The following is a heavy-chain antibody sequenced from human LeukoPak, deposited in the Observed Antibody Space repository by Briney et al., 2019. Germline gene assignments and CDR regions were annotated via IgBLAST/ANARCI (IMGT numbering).Heavy chain of an antibody. D-gene: IGHD3-16*02. V-gene: IGHV4-59*12. CDR2: IYYSGST. Sequence: SETLSLTCSVSGGSINIYYWSWIRQPPGEGLEWIGYIYYSGSTNYNPSLKSRVTISVDTSKNQFSLKLSSVTAADTAVYYCARGGRWGSYRYGFYFDYWGQGTLVTVSS. CDR3: ARGGRWGSYRYGFYFDY. CDR1: GGSINIYY. J-gene: IGHJ4*02.